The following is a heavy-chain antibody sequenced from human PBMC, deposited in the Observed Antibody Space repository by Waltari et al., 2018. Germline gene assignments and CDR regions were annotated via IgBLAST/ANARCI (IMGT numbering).Heavy chain of an antibody. Sequence: EVQLVESGGGLVKPGGSLRLSCAASGFPFSSYSMNWVRQAPGKGLEWVSSISSSSSYIYYADSVTGRFTISSDNATNSLCLQRNSLRAEDTGVYDCARAPSAFDIWGQGTMVTVSS. CDR2: ISSSSSYI. CDR3: ARAPSAFDI. CDR1: GFPFSSYS. V-gene: IGHV3-21*01. J-gene: IGHJ3*02.